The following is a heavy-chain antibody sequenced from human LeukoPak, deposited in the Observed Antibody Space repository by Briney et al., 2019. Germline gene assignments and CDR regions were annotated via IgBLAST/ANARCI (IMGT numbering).Heavy chain of an antibody. Sequence: KPGGSLRLSCAASGFTFSIFGMHWVRQAPGKGLEWVAVIWYDASNKYYADSVKGRFTISRDNSKNTLYLQMNSLRDDDTAVYYCVRGVGVSRFNYLDSWGQGTLVIVSS. V-gene: IGHV3-33*01. CDR1: GFTFSIFG. CDR3: VRGVGVSRFNYLDS. CDR2: IWYDASNK. J-gene: IGHJ4*02. D-gene: IGHD6-13*01.